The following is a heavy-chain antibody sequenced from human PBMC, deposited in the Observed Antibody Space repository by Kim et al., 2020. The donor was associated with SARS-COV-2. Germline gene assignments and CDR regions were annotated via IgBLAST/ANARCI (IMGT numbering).Heavy chain of an antibody. CDR3: AKEAGVATMYYYYYGMDV. CDR1: GFTFSSYG. CDR2: ISYDGSNK. V-gene: IGHV3-30*18. D-gene: IGHD5-12*01. Sequence: GGSLRLSCAASGFTFSSYGMHWVRQAPGKGLEWVAVISYDGSNKYYADSVKGRFTISRDNSKNTLYLQMNSLRAEDTAVYYCAKEAGVATMYYYYYGMDVWGQGTTVTVSS. J-gene: IGHJ6*02.